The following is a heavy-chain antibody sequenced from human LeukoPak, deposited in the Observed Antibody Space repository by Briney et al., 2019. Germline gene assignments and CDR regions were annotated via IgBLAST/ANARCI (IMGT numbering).Heavy chain of an antibody. Sequence: PGGSLRLSCAASGFTFSSYSMNWVRQAPGKGLEWVSSISSSSSYIYYADSVKGRFTISRDNSKNTLYLQMNSLRAEDTAVYYCAKEAGVRWYDYYYYYYGMDVWGQGTTVTVSS. CDR1: GFTFSSYS. J-gene: IGHJ6*02. CDR2: ISSSSSYI. D-gene: IGHD4-23*01. V-gene: IGHV3-21*04. CDR3: AKEAGVRWYDYYYYYYGMDV.